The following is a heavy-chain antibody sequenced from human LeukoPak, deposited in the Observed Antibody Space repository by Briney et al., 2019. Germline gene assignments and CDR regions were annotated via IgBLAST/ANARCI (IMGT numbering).Heavy chain of an antibody. V-gene: IGHV1-69*05. J-gene: IGHJ5*02. Sequence: SVKVSCKAAGGTFSSYAISWVRQAPGQGLEWMGGIIPIFGTANYAQKFQGRVTITTDESTSTAYMELSSLRSEDTAVYYCARDPRYCSSTSCYRSWFDPWGQGTLVTVSS. CDR1: GGTFSSYA. CDR3: ARDPRYCSSTSCYRSWFDP. D-gene: IGHD2-2*01. CDR2: IIPIFGTA.